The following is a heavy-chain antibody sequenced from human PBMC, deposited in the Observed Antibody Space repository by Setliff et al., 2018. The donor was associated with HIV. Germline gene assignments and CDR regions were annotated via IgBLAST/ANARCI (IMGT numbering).Heavy chain of an antibody. CDR2: IYSSGNT. CDR1: GGSINNNQ. CDR3: ARATRTIFGVVYFDY. J-gene: IGHJ4*02. D-gene: IGHD3-3*01. V-gene: IGHV4-4*09. Sequence: SETLSLTCTVSGGSINNNQWSWIRQPPGKGLEWIGYIYSSGNTNYNPSLKSRVIISVDTSENQFSLKLNSVTAADTAVYYCARATRTIFGVVYFDYWGQGTLVTVSS.